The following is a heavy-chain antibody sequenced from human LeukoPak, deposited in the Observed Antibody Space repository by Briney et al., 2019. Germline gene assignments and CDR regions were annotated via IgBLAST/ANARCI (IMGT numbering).Heavy chain of an antibody. CDR1: GFTFSSYA. V-gene: IGHV3-74*01. J-gene: IGHJ4*02. CDR2: INSDGSST. CDR3: ARGRQSYDC. Sequence: GGSLRLSCAASGFTFSSYAMSWVRQAPGRGLEWVSCINSDGSSTSYADSVKGRFTISRDNAKNTLYLQMNSLRAEDTAVYYCARGRQSYDCWGQGTLVTVSS.